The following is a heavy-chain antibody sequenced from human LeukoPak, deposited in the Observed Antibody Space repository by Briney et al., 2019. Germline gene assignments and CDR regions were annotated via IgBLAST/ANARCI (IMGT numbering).Heavy chain of an antibody. D-gene: IGHD3-22*01. V-gene: IGHV1-2*06. CDR2: INPDSGGT. Sequence: GASVKVSCKASGYTFTGYYIHWVRQAPGQGLEWMGRINPDSGGTNYAQKLQGRVTMTTDSSTSTAYMELRSLRSDDTAVYYCARDLPTYYDSRHTPTDYWGQGTLVTVSS. J-gene: IGHJ4*02. CDR1: GYTFTGYY. CDR3: ARDLPTYYDSRHTPTDY.